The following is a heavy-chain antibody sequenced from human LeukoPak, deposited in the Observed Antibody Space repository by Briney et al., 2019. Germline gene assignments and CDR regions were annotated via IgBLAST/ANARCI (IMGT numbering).Heavy chain of an antibody. D-gene: IGHD3-3*01. CDR1: GGSISSYY. CDR3: ARDARGWSGFDY. J-gene: IGHJ4*02. CDR2: IYTTGNT. Sequence: SETLSLTCSVSGGSISSYYWSWIRPPAGKGREWIGRIYTTGNTDYNPSLKSRVTMSVDTSKNQFSLNLSPVTAADTAVYYCARDARGWSGFDYWGQGTLVTVSS. V-gene: IGHV4-4*07.